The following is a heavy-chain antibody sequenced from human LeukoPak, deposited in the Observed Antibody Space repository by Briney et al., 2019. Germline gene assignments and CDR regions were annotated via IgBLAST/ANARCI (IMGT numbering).Heavy chain of an antibody. CDR2: INPNSGGT. CDR1: VYTFTVHY. V-gene: IGHV1-2*02. D-gene: IGHD1-26*01. J-gene: IGHJ4*02. Sequence: GSSVKVSCKASVYTFTVHYIHWVRQAPGQGRERMGWINPNSGGTKYAQKFQGRVTITRDTAISTAYMELSKLRSDDTAVYSCARDYGFYSGLYFFDYWGQGTLVTVSS. CDR3: ARDYGFYSGLYFFDY.